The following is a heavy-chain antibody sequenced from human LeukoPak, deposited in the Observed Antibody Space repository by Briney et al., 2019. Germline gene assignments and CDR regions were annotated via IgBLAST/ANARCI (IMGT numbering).Heavy chain of an antibody. CDR1: GYTFTSYG. J-gene: IGHJ4*02. V-gene: IGHV1-18*01. CDR3: ARTSYYYDSSGYLNY. D-gene: IGHD3-22*01. Sequence: GASVKVSCKASGYTFTSYGISWVRQAPGQGLEWMGWISAYNGNTNYAQKLQGRVTMTTDTSTSTAYMELRSLRSDDTAVYYCARTSYYYDSSGYLNYWGQGTLVTVSS. CDR2: ISAYNGNT.